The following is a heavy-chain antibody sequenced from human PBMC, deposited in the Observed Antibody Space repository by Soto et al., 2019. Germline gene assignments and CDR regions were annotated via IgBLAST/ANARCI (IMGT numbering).Heavy chain of an antibody. D-gene: IGHD4-17*01. V-gene: IGHV3-30*09. CDR1: GFTFSNYA. J-gene: IGHJ4*02. Sequence: QVQLVESGGQVVQPGRSLRLSCAASGFTFSNYAMHWVRQTPGKGLEWVAVTSSDGSHKFYADSVKGRFAISRDNSKSILFLQMNSLTPEDTAMYYCAEGDYGTTVAYIDYWGQGTLVTVSS. CDR3: AEGDYGTTVAYIDY. CDR2: TSSDGSHK.